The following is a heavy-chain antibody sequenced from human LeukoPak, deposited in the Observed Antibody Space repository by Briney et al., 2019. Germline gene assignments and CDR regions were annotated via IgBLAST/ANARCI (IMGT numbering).Heavy chain of an antibody. CDR3: ARAKRDYYDSSGYHSN. V-gene: IGHV4-61*02. CDR2: IYTSGST. D-gene: IGHD3-22*01. J-gene: IGHJ4*02. Sequence: SETLSLTCTVSGGSLSSGSYYWSWIRQPAGKGLEWIGRIYTSGSTNYNPSLKSRVTISVDTSKNQFSLKLSFVTAADTAVYYCARAKRDYYDSSGYHSNWGQGTLVTVSS. CDR1: GGSLSSGSYY.